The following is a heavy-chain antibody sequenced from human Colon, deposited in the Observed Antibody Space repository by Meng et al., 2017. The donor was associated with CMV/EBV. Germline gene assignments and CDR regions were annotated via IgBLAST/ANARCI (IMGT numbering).Heavy chain of an antibody. J-gene: IGHJ4*02. CDR1: GFTFSDYY. CDR3: AREFFLDY. V-gene: IGHV3-11*04. D-gene: IGHD3-3*01. Sequence: GESLKISCAASGFTFSDYYMSWIRQAPGKGLEWVSYISSSGSTIYYADSVKGRFTISRDISKNTLYLQMNSLTAGDTAVYYCAREFFLDYWGLGTLVTVSS. CDR2: ISSSGSTI.